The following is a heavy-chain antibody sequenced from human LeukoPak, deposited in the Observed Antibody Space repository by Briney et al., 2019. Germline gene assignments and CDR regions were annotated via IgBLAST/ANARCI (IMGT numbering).Heavy chain of an antibody. CDR2: IYYSGST. J-gene: IGHJ4*02. CDR3: ARVTGYMTEDYFDY. Sequence: KPSETLSLTCTVSGGSINSYYWSWIRQPPGKGLEWLGYIYYSGSTNYNPSLKSRVTISVDTSKNQFSLRLSSVTAADTAVYYCARVTGYMTEDYFDYWGQGTLITVSS. V-gene: IGHV4-59*01. D-gene: IGHD6-13*01. CDR1: GGSINSYY.